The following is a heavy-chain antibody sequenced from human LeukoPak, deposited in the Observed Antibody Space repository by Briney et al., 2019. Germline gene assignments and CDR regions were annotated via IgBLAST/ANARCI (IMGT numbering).Heavy chain of an antibody. D-gene: IGHD3-22*01. V-gene: IGHV3-23*01. CDR3: AKAQGYYDW. CDR2: IGVGGTT. Sequence: QSGGSLRLSCAASGFTFSKYGMNWVRQAPGKGLEWVSGIGVGGTTYYADSVKGRFTISRDTSKNTLYLQMNSLRAEDTAVYYCAKAQGYYDWWGQGTLVTVSS. CDR1: GFTFSKYG. J-gene: IGHJ4*02.